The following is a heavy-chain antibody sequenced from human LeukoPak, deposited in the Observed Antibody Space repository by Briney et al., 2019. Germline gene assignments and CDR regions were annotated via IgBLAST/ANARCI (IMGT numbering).Heavy chain of an antibody. CDR1: GFTFSKDW. Sequence: PGGSLRLSCAGSGFTFSKDWMSWVRQAPGKGLEWVGRIKNKIDGGTTDEAAPVKGRFTISRDDSKNTLYLQMNSLKTEGTAVYYCTTYNDRDAFDIWGQGTMVTVSP. CDR3: TTYNDRDAFDI. V-gene: IGHV3-15*01. D-gene: IGHD1-14*01. J-gene: IGHJ3*02. CDR2: IKNKIDGGTT.